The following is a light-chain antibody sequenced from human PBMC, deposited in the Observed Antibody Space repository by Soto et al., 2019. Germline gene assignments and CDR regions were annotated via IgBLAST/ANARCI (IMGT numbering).Light chain of an antibody. CDR2: EVE. V-gene: IGLV2-14*01. CDR1: GRDIGAYNY. Sequence: QSALTQPASVSGSPGQSITISCTGSGRDIGAYNYVSWYQQHPGKAPKLIIYEVENGPSGVSNRFSASKSAFTASLTISGLQAEDEADYYCSSYTTSYFYVFGPGTKVTVL. CDR3: SSYTTSYFYV. J-gene: IGLJ1*01.